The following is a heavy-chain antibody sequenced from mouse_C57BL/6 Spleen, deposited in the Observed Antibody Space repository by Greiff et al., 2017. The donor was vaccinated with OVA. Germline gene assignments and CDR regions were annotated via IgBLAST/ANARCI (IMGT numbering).Heavy chain of an antibody. J-gene: IGHJ2*01. D-gene: IGHD1-1*01. CDR2: IYPGSGST. CDR3: ARSRDYYGSSPFDY. Sequence: QVQLQQPGAELVKPGASVKMSCKASGYTFTSYWITWVKQRPGQGLEWIGDIYPGSGSTNYNEKFKSKATLTVDTSSSTAYMQLSSLTSEDSAVYYCARSRDYYGSSPFDYWGQGTTLTVSS. CDR1: GYTFTSYW. V-gene: IGHV1-55*01.